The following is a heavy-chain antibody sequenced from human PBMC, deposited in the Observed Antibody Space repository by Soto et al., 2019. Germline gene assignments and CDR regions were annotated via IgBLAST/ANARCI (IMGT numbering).Heavy chain of an antibody. V-gene: IGHV1-69*08. D-gene: IGHD2-21*02. Sequence: QVQLVQSGAEVKKPGSSVKVSCKASGGTFSSYTISWVRQAPGQGLEWMGRIIPILGIANYAQKFQGRVTITADKSTSTAYMELSSLRSEDTAVYYCARDLHCGGDCYSVLLYYYYGMDVWGQGTTVTVSS. CDR3: ARDLHCGGDCYSVLLYYYYGMDV. CDR2: IIPILGIA. J-gene: IGHJ6*02. CDR1: GGTFSSYT.